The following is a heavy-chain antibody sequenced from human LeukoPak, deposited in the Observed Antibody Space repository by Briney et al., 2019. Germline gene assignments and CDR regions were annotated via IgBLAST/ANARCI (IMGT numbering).Heavy chain of an antibody. CDR1: GFTFGDYA. CDR3: ARDNHCSGGSCYPSNWFDP. Sequence: GGSLRLSCTASGFTFGDYAMSWVRQAPGKGLEWVSAISGSGGSTYYADSVKGRFTISRDNSKNTLYLQMNSLRAEDTAVYYCARDNHCSGGSCYPSNWFDPWGQGTLVTVSS. CDR2: ISGSGGST. J-gene: IGHJ5*02. D-gene: IGHD2-15*01. V-gene: IGHV3-23*01.